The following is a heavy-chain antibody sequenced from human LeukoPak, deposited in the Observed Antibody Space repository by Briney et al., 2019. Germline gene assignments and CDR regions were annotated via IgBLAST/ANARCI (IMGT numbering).Heavy chain of an antibody. CDR1: GGSISSYY. CDR2: IYYSGST. D-gene: IGHD3-10*01. Sequence: SETLSLTRTVSGGSISSYYWSWIRQPPGKGLEWIGYIYYSGSTNYNPSLKSRVTISVDTSKNQFSLKLSSVTAADTAVYYCAREAGSFDYWGQGTLVTVSS. V-gene: IGHV4-59*01. CDR3: AREAGSFDY. J-gene: IGHJ4*02.